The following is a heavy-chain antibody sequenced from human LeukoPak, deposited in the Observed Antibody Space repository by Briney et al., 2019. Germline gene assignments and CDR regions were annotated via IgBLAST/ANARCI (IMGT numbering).Heavy chain of an antibody. Sequence: PSETLSLTCTVSGGSISSYYWSWIRQPPGKGLEWIGYFYYSGSTNYNPSLKSRVTMSVDTSKNQFSLKLTSVTAADTAVYYCARSGSHDAFDIWGQGTMVTVSS. J-gene: IGHJ3*02. CDR2: FYYSGST. V-gene: IGHV4-59*01. CDR1: GGSISSYY. CDR3: ARSGSHDAFDI. D-gene: IGHD1-26*01.